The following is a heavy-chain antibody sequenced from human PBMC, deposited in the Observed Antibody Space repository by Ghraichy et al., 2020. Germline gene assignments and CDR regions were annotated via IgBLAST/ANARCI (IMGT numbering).Heavy chain of an antibody. CDR1: GFIFSSYA. CDR3: AKGPRRGLVIIGVRPHYYFDY. D-gene: IGHD3/OR15-3a*01. V-gene: IGHV3-23*01. CDR2: ISGSGGST. J-gene: IGHJ4*02. Sequence: GGSLRLSCAASGFIFSSYAMSWVRQAPGKGLEWVSAISGSGGSTYYADSVKGRFTISRDNSKNTLYLQMNSLRAEDTAVYYCAKGPRRGLVIIGVRPHYYFDYWGQGTLVTVSS.